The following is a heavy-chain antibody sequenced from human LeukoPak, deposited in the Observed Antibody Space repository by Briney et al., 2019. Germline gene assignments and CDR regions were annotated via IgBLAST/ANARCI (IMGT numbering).Heavy chain of an antibody. CDR2: ISSSGSTI. V-gene: IGHV3-11*01. CDR1: GFTFSDYY. D-gene: IGHD3-10*01. Sequence: GGSLRLSCTASGFTFSDYYMSWIRQAPGKGLQWVSYISSSGSTIYYADSVKGRFTISRDNAKNSLYLQMNSLRAEDTAVYYCATAGGYGSGSLTLDYWGQGTLVTVSS. CDR3: ATAGGYGSGSLTLDY. J-gene: IGHJ4*02.